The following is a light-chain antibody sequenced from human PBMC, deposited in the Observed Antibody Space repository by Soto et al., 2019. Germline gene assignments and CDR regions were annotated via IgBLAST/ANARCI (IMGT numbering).Light chain of an antibody. J-gene: IGKJ1*01. V-gene: IGKV1-5*03. Sequence: DIQMTQSPSTLSAFVGGRVTITCRASQSISSRLAWYQLKPGKAPKVLIYQTSILESGVPSSFSGSGSGTEFTLTSSILQPDDFATYYCQQYHTYPWTFGQGTKVEVK. CDR3: QQYHTYPWT. CDR2: QTS. CDR1: QSISSR.